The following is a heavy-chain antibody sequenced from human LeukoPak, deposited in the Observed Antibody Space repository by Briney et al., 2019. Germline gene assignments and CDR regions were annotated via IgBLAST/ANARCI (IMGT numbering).Heavy chain of an antibody. J-gene: IGHJ4*02. CDR2: IYYSGST. CDR3: AREVSGDGYFVWGYFDY. D-gene: IGHD3-9*01. V-gene: IGHV4-39*07. Sequence: PSETLSLTCTVSGGSITSSTYFWGWIRQPPGKGLEWIGNIYYSGSTYYNPSLKSRVTISVDTSKNQFSLKLSSVTAADTAIYFCAREVSGDGYFVWGYFDYWGQGTLLTVSS. CDR1: GGSITSSTYF.